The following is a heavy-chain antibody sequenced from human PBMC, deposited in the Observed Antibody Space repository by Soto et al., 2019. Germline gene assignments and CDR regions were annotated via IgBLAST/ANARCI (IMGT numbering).Heavy chain of an antibody. J-gene: IGHJ4*02. V-gene: IGHV3-30-3*01. Sequence: QVQLVESGGGVVQPGRSLRLSCAASGFTFSSYAIHWVRQAPGKGLEWVAVISYDGGNKYYADSVKGRFTISRDNSKNTLYMQMNSLRAEDTAVYYCATDVVMITLGGVIGPADYWGQGTLVTVSS. D-gene: IGHD3-16*02. CDR2: ISYDGGNK. CDR3: ATDVVMITLGGVIGPADY. CDR1: GFTFSSYA.